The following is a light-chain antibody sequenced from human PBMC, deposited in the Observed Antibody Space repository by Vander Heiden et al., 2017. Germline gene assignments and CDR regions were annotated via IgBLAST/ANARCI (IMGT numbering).Light chain of an antibody. Sequence: LVMTQSPLSLPVPPREPAAIPSRSSQSLLHSNGNNYVDWYLQKPGQSPQLLIYLGSNRASGVPDRCSGSGSGTDFTLKSRRVEAEDVGVYYCMQALQTLFTFGHGTKVDIK. CDR3: MQALQTLFT. CDR1: QSLLHSNGNNY. CDR2: LGS. J-gene: IGKJ3*01. V-gene: IGKV2-28*01.